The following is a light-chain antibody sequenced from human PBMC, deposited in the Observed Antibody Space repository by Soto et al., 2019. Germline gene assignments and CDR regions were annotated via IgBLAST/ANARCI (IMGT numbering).Light chain of an antibody. J-gene: IGLJ2*01. CDR1: SSDVGGYNY. CDR3: SSYTSSSTLG. V-gene: IGLV2-14*01. CDR2: DVS. Sequence: QSVLTQPASVSGSPGQSITISCTGTSSDVGGYNYVSWYQQHPGKAPKLMIYDVSNRPSGVSNRFSSSKSGNTASLTISGLQAEDEADYYCSSYTSSSTLGFGGGTKLTVL.